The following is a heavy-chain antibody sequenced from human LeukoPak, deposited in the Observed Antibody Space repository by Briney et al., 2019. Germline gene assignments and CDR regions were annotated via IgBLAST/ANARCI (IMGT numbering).Heavy chain of an antibody. J-gene: IGHJ4*02. CDR1: GFTFSSYA. Sequence: KPGGSLRLSCAASGFTFSSYAMSWVRQAPGKGLEWVSAISGSGGSTYYADSVKGRFTISRDNSKNTLYLQMNSLRTEDTAIYYCAKDEGQWLAVYWGQGTLVTVSS. D-gene: IGHD6-19*01. CDR3: AKDEGQWLAVY. V-gene: IGHV3-23*01. CDR2: ISGSGGST.